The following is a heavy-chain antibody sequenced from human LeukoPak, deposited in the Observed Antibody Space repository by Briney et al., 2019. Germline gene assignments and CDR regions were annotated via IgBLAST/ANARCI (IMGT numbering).Heavy chain of an antibody. CDR3: AREVVGATDDAFDI. J-gene: IGHJ3*02. CDR2: INPNSGGR. Sequence: ASVKVSCKASGYTFTGYYMHWVRQAPGQGLEWMGWINPNSGGRNYAQKFQGRVTMTRDTSISTAYMELSRLRSDDTAVYYCAREVVGATDDAFDIWGQGTMVTVSS. D-gene: IGHD1-26*01. V-gene: IGHV1-2*02. CDR1: GYTFTGYY.